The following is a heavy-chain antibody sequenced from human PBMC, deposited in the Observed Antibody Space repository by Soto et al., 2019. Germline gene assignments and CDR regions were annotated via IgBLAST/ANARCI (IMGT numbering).Heavy chain of an antibody. Sequence: QVQLVQSGAEVRKPGASVKVSCKASGYTFSDYYIHWVRQAPGQGLEWMGWINPNSGGKKNAPKFQGGLTMTRDPSITTAYMELSRLGSGDTAVYYCAREPATAKPEGVDFWGQGTLVTVSS. CDR2: INPNSGGK. V-gene: IGHV1-2*02. J-gene: IGHJ4*02. D-gene: IGHD1-1*01. CDR1: GYTFSDYY. CDR3: AREPATAKPEGVDF.